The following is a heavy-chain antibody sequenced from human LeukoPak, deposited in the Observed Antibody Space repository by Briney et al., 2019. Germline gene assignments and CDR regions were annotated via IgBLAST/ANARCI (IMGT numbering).Heavy chain of an antibody. V-gene: IGHV1-8*01. CDR1: GYTFTSYD. J-gene: IGHJ5*02. D-gene: IGHD2-2*01. CDR3: ARDIVVVPAEGGWFDP. CDR2: MNPNSGNT. Sequence: ASVKVSCKASGYTFTSYDINWVRQATGQGLEWMGWMNPNSGNTGYARKFQGRVTMTRNTSISTAYMELSSLRSEDTAVYYCARDIVVVPAEGGWFDPWGQGTLVTVSS.